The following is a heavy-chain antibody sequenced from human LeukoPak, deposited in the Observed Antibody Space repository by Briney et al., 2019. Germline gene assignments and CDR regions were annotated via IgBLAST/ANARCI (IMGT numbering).Heavy chain of an antibody. J-gene: IGHJ2*01. CDR1: GGSFSSHY. CDR2: IFHSGST. V-gene: IGHV4-59*11. CDR3: AREVPRRNWYFDL. Sequence: PSETLSLTCTVSGGSFSSHYWNWIRQPPGKGLEWVGNIFHSGSTNFYPSLQSRVTISLDTSSNQVSLNMISMTSADTAIYYWAREVPRRNWYFDLWGGGTLVTVSS.